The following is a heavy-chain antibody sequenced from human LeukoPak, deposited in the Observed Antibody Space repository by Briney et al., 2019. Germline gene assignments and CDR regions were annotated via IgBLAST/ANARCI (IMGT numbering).Heavy chain of an antibody. V-gene: IGHV4-39*07. J-gene: IGHJ6*03. CDR2: IYYSGST. Sequence: ETLSLTCTVSGGSISSSSYYWGWIRQPPGKGLEWIGSIYYSGSTYYNPSLKSRVTISVDTSKNQFSLKLSSVTAADTAVYYCARRMGRRFGERYYYYHYMDVWGKGTTVTISS. CDR1: GGSISSSSYY. CDR3: ARRMGRRFGERYYYYHYMDV. D-gene: IGHD3-10*01.